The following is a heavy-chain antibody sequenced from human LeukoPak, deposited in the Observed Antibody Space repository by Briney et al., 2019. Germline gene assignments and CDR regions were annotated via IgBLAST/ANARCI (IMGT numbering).Heavy chain of an antibody. V-gene: IGHV4-34*01. J-gene: IGHJ4*02. CDR1: GGSFSVYS. CDR2: INDSGNT. D-gene: IGHD1-1*01. CDR3: AKAPGHTTPLPGASTRAYYLDS. Sequence: SETLSLTCAVYGGSFSVYSWSWIRQSPGKGLEWLGEINDSGNTGYNPSLKSRVTLSVDTSKKQFSLKLTSVTAADTAVYYCAKAPGHTTPLPGASTRAYYLDSWGQGTLVTVSS.